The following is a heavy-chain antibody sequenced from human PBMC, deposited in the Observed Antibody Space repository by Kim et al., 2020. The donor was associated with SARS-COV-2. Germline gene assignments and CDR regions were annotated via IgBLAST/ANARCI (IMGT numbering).Heavy chain of an antibody. D-gene: IGHD3-3*01. V-gene: IGHV4-34*01. CDR1: GGSFSSYS. CDR2: VNHSGIT. J-gene: IGHJ6*02. Sequence: SETLSLTCAVYGGSFSSYSWIWIRQAPGKGLEWIGEVNHSGITKYHPSLKSLVTISVDTSKNQFSLKLPSVTAADTAVFYCARGRAGVVPSPILGLGPSYYYYAMDVWGQGTTVTVS. CDR3: ARGRAGVVPSPILGLGPSYYYYAMDV.